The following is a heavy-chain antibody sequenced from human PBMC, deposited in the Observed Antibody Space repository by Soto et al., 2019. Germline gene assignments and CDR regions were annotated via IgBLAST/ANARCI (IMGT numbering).Heavy chain of an antibody. CDR2: IFPCYSDT. V-gene: IGHV5-51*01. J-gene: IGHJ4*02. D-gene: IGHD2-8*01. Sequence: PGESLKISCQGSGYNFANYWICWVRQMPVKGLEFMGIIFPCYSDTTYNPSFQGRVTFSSYNSINTSYLQLISLKASDTAIYYFARQGFCRKGVCSDFDYWGQGTQVTVSS. CDR1: GYNFANYW. CDR3: ARQGFCRKGVCSDFDY.